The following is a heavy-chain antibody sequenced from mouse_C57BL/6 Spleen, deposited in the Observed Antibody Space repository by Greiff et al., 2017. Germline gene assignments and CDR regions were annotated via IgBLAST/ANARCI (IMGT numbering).Heavy chain of an antibody. V-gene: IGHV1-52*01. D-gene: IGHD1-1*01. Sequence: QVQLQQPGAELVRPGSSVKLSCKASGYTFTSYWMHWVKQRPIQGLDWIGNIDPSDSETHYNQKFKDKATLTVDKSSSTAYMQLRSLTSEDSAVYYWARVSITTETTYAMDYWGQGTSVTVSS. CDR3: ARVSITTETTYAMDY. CDR2: IDPSDSET. CDR1: GYTFTSYW. J-gene: IGHJ4*01.